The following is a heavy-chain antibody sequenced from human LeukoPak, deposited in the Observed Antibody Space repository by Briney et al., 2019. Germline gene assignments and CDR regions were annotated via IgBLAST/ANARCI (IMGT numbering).Heavy chain of an antibody. CDR2: ITDSGGNT. CDR3: ARCGGGSCYHRLDS. CDR1: GFTFSSYA. J-gene: IGHJ4*02. D-gene: IGHD2-15*01. Sequence: PGGSLRLSCEASGFTFSSYAMSWVRQAPGKGLEWVSAITDSGGNTYYAGSVKGRFTISRDNSKNTLYLQMSSLRAEDTAIYYCARCGGGSCYHRLDSWGQGTLVTVSS. V-gene: IGHV3-23*01.